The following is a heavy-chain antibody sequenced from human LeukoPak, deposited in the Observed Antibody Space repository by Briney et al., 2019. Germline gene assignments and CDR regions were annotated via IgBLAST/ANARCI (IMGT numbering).Heavy chain of an antibody. CDR3: ARVPEIYGSGSYSTYDWFDP. J-gene: IGHJ5*02. Sequence: SETLSLTCTVSGGSISSGGYYWSWIRQHPGKGLEWIGYIYYSGSTYYNPSLKSRVTISVDTSKNQFSLKLSSVTAADTAVYYCARVPEIYGSGSYSTYDWFDPWGQGTLVTVSS. CDR2: IYYSGST. V-gene: IGHV4-31*03. CDR1: GGSISSGGYY. D-gene: IGHD3-10*01.